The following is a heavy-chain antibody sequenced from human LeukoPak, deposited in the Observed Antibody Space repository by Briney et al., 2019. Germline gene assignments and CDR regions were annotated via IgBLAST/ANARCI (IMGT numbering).Heavy chain of an antibody. J-gene: IGHJ4*02. Sequence: GASVKVSCKASGYTFTGYYMHWVRQAPGQELEWMGWINPNSGDTIYAQKFQGRVTMTRDTSITTAYMELSRLRSDDTAVYYCAREEGFCRSTSCSAPFDYWGQGTLVTVSS. V-gene: IGHV1-2*02. CDR3: AREEGFCRSTSCSAPFDY. D-gene: IGHD2-2*01. CDR2: INPNSGDT. CDR1: GYTFTGYY.